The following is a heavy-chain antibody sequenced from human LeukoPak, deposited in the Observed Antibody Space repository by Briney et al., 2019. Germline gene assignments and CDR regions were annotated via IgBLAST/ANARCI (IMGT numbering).Heavy chain of an antibody. D-gene: IGHD3-10*01. CDR2: ISSSSTTI. V-gene: IGHV3-48*02. CDR1: GFTFSSYS. Sequence: GGSLRLSCAASGFTFSSYSMNWVRQAPGKGLEWVSSISSSSTTIYYADSVKGRFTISRDNVKNSLYLQMNSLRDEDTAVYYCARDSHYGSGSPDYWAREPWSPSPQ. CDR3: ARDSHYGSGSPDY. J-gene: IGHJ4*02.